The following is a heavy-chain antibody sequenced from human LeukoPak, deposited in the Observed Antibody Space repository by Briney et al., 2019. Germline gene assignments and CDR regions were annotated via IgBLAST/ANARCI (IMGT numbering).Heavy chain of an antibody. V-gene: IGHV1-18*04. CDR2: ISPYNGDT. CDR3: ARGSGSYYYFDY. Sequence: GSVKVSCKASGYTFINYGISWVRQAPGQGLEWMGWISPYNGDTDYAQKVQGRVTMTTDTSTSTAYMELRSLTSDDTAAYYCARGSGSYYYFDYWGQGSLVTVSS. D-gene: IGHD1-26*01. CDR1: GYTFINYG. J-gene: IGHJ4*02.